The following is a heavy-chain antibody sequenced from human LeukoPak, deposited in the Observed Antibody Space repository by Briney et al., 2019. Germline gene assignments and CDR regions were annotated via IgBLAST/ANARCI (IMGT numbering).Heavy chain of an antibody. Sequence: SVKVSCKAYGGTFSTYRISWVRQAPGQGLEWMGGVIPIFGTAHYAQKFQGRVTITADVSTSTAYMEVSSLRDEDTAVYYCARVHYFDGSGDGAFDIWGQGTMVTVSS. V-gene: IGHV1-69*13. CDR2: VIPIFGTA. D-gene: IGHD3-22*01. J-gene: IGHJ3*02. CDR1: GGTFSTYR. CDR3: ARVHYFDGSGDGAFDI.